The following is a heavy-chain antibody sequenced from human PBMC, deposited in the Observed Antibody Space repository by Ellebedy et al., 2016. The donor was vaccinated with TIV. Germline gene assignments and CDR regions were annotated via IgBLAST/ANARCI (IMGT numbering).Heavy chain of an antibody. J-gene: IGHJ6*02. CDR2: ISYHGRNE. D-gene: IGHD3-10*01. CDR1: GFTLSNYA. V-gene: IGHV3-30*15. CDR3: ARPRATLDLWTILDV. Sequence: PSETLSLTCAASGFTLSNYALHWFRQAPGKGLEWVAGISYHGRNEYYADSVKGRFTITRDNSENTLYLQMSGLRTEDTALYFCARPRATLDLWTILDVWGPGATVTVSS.